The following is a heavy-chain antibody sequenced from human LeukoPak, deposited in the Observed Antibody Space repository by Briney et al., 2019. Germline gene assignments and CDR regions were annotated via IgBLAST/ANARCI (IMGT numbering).Heavy chain of an antibody. CDR1: GYSFTSYW. Sequence: GESLKISCKGSGYSFTSYWIGWVRQMPGKGLEWMGIIYPGDSDTRYSPSFQGQVTISADKSISTAYLQWSSLKASDTAMYYCARIFCSGGSCYPLYYYGMDVWGQGTTVTVSS. V-gene: IGHV5-51*01. CDR3: ARIFCSGGSCYPLYYYGMDV. CDR2: IYPGDSDT. D-gene: IGHD2-15*01. J-gene: IGHJ6*02.